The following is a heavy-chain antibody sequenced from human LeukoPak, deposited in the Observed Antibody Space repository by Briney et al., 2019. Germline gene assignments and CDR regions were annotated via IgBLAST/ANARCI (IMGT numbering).Heavy chain of an antibody. CDR2: SSGSGSNT. Sequence: PGGSLRLSCAASGFTFSSYAMSWVRQAPGKGLEWVLTSSGSGSNTYYADSVKGRFTISRDNSKNTLYLQMNSLRAEDTAVYYCAKEGGIQLWLPSHYWGQGTLVTVSS. V-gene: IGHV3-23*01. CDR1: GFTFSSYA. D-gene: IGHD5-18*01. CDR3: AKEGGIQLWLPSHY. J-gene: IGHJ4*02.